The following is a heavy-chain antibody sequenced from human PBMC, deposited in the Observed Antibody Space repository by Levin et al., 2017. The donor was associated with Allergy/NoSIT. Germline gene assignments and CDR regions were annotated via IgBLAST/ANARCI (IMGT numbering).Heavy chain of an antibody. Sequence: GESLKISCAASGFTFSSYAMSWVRQAPGKGLEWVSAISGSGGSTYYADSVKGRFTISRDNSKNTLYLQMNSLRAEDTAVYYCAKDLGDYYGNWFDPWGQGTLVTVSS. CDR3: AKDLGDYYGNWFDP. CDR1: GFTFSSYA. CDR2: ISGSGGST. J-gene: IGHJ5*02. V-gene: IGHV3-23*01. D-gene: IGHD3-10*01.